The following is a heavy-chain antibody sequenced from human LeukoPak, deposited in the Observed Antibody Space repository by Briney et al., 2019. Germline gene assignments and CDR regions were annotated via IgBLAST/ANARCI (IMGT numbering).Heavy chain of an antibody. Sequence: GGSLRLSCAASGFTFSSYWMSWVRQAPGKGLEWVANIKQDGSEKYYVDSVKDRFTISRDNAKNSLYLQMNSLRAEDTAVYYCARLSGGGGNLLDSWGQGALLTVSS. CDR1: GFTFSSYW. CDR2: IKQDGSEK. D-gene: IGHD4-23*01. CDR3: ARLSGGGGNLLDS. J-gene: IGHJ4*02. V-gene: IGHV3-7*01.